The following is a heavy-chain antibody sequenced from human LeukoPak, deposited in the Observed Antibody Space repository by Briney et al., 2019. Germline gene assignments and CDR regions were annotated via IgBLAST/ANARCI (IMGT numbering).Heavy chain of an antibody. D-gene: IGHD3-9*01. Sequence: PGRSLRLSCAASGFTFSSYGMHWVRQAPGKGLEWVAVISYDGSNKYYADSVKGRFTISRDSSKNTLYLQMNSLRAEDTAVYYCAKEGGYYDILSNPYYFDYWGQGTLVTVSS. CDR2: ISYDGSNK. CDR1: GFTFSSYG. V-gene: IGHV3-30*18. CDR3: AKEGGYYDILSNPYYFDY. J-gene: IGHJ4*02.